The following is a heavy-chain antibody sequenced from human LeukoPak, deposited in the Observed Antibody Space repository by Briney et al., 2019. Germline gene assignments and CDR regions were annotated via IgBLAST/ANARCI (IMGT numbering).Heavy chain of an antibody. CDR2: ISSSGSSI. V-gene: IGHV3-48*04. J-gene: IGHJ6*04. CDR3: AELGITMIGGV. CDR1: GFSFSNYW. D-gene: IGHD3-10*02. Sequence: GGSLRLSCEASGFSFSNYWMSWVRQAPGRGLEWVSYISSSGSSIDYADSVKGRFTISRDNAKNSLYLQMNSLRADDTAVYYCAELGITMIGGVWGKGTTVTISS.